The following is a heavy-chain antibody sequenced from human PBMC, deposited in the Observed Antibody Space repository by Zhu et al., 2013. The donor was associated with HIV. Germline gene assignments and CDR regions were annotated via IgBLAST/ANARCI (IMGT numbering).Heavy chain of an antibody. CDR2: INHSGST. D-gene: IGHD2-15*01. Sequence: QVQLQQWGAGLLKPSETLSLTCAVYGGSFSGYYWSWIRQPPGKGLEWIGEINHSGSTNYNPSLKSRVTISVDTSKNQFSLKLSSVTAADTAVYYCARGGYCSGGSCYLPQDYWGQGTLVTVSS. CDR1: GGSFSGYY. CDR3: ARGGYCSGGSCYLPQDY. V-gene: IGHV4-34*01. J-gene: IGHJ4*02.